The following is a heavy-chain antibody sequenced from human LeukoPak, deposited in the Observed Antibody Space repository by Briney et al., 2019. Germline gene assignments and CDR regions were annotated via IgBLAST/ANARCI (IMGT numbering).Heavy chain of an antibody. V-gene: IGHV4-59*01. J-gene: IGHJ4*02. D-gene: IGHD1-26*01. CDR3: ARALVGATTDY. CDR1: VGSISSYY. Sequence: SETLSLTCTVSVGSISSYYWSWIRQPPWKGLEWIGYIYYSGSTNYNPSLKSRVTISVDTSKNQFSLKLSSVTAADTAVYYCARALVGATTDYWGQGTLVTVSS. CDR2: IYYSGST.